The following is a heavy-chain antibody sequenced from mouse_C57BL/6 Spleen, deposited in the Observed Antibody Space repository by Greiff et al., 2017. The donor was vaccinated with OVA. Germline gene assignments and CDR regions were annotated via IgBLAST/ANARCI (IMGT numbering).Heavy chain of an antibody. J-gene: IGHJ2*01. CDR3: ASRRVVADY. CDR1: GYTFTDYY. D-gene: IGHD1-1*01. CDR2: INPNNGGT. V-gene: IGHV1-26*01. Sequence: EVQLQQSGPELVKPGASVKISCKASGYTFTDYYMNWVKQSHGKSLEWIGDINPNNGGTSYNQKFKGKATLTVDKSSSTAYMELRSLTSEDSAVYYCASRRVVADYWGQGTTLTVSS.